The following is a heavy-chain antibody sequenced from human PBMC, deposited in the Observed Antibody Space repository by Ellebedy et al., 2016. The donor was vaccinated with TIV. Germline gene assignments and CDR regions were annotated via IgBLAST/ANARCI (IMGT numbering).Heavy chain of an antibody. CDR3: ARGSDYYDTLGAFDI. J-gene: IGHJ3*02. V-gene: IGHV4-39*07. Sequence: SETLSLXXTVSGVSISSSSYYWDWIRQPPGKGLDWIGSISYSGSTYYNSSLKSRVTISVDTSKNQFSLKLSSVTAADTAVYYCARGSDYYDTLGAFDIWGQGTMVTVSS. CDR1: GVSISSSSYY. CDR2: ISYSGST. D-gene: IGHD3-22*01.